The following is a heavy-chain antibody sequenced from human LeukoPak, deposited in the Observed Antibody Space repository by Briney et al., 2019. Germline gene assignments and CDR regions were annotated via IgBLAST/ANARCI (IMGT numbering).Heavy chain of an antibody. CDR1: GFTFSSYA. CDR3: AKDANYGDYTVLDYFDY. Sequence: GGSLRLSCAASGFTFSSYAMSWVRQAPGKGLEWVSAISGSGGSTYYADSVKGRFTISRDNSKNTLYLQMNSLRAEDTAVYYCAKDANYGDYTVLDYFDYWGQGTLVTVSS. V-gene: IGHV3-23*01. J-gene: IGHJ4*02. D-gene: IGHD4-17*01. CDR2: ISGSGGST.